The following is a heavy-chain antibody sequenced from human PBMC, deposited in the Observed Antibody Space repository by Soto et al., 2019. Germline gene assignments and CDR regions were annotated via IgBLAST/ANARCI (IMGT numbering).Heavy chain of an antibody. CDR2: MYTGGST. CDR3: AGGGEYSGYDGHDS. CDR1: GFTVSTTY. Sequence: EVQLVESGGGLIHPGGSLRLSCGASGFTVSTTYMSWVRQAPGKGLEWVSTMYTGGSTSYADSVKGRFTISRDNSKNSLYLQMNSLRVEDTAVYYWAGGGEYSGYDGHDSWGQGTLVTVSS. D-gene: IGHD5-12*01. J-gene: IGHJ4*02. V-gene: IGHV3-53*01.